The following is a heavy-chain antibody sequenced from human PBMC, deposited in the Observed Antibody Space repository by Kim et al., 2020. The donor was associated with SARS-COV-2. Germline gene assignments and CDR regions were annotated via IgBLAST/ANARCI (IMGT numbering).Heavy chain of an antibody. J-gene: IGHJ4*02. CDR3: ASGCSAGSCATAY. D-gene: IGHD2-15*01. V-gene: IGHV3-11*06. Sequence: YADSVKGRFTISRDNAKNSLYLQMNSLRAEDTAVYYCASGCSAGSCATAYWGQGTLVTVSS.